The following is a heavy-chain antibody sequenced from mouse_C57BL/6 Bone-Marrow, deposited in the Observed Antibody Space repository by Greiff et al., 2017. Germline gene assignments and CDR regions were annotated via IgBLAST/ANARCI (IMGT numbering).Heavy chain of an antibody. CDR2: IYPGSGNT. Sequence: QVQLQQSGAELVRPGASVKLSCKASGYTFTDYYINWVKQRPGQGLEWIARIYPGSGNTYYNEKFKGKATLTAEKSSSTAYMQLSSLTSEDSAVYFCARNIPYYYGSSGNYFDYWGQGTTLTVSS. D-gene: IGHD1-1*01. CDR1: GYTFTDYY. J-gene: IGHJ2*01. CDR3: ARNIPYYYGSSGNYFDY. V-gene: IGHV1-76*01.